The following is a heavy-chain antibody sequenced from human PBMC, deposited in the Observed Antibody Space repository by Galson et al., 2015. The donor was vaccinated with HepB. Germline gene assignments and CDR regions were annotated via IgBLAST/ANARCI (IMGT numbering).Heavy chain of an antibody. V-gene: IGHV3-33*01. CDR1: GFILSSYG. J-gene: IGHJ4*02. CDR3: ARGRGADYGGNTGHFDY. Sequence: SLRLSCAASGFILSSYGMYWVRQAPGKGLEWVAVIWYDGSKKYYADSVKGRFTISRDNSKSTLYLQMDSLRVEDTAMFYCARGRGADYGGNTGHFDYWGQGTLVTVSS. D-gene: IGHD4-23*01. CDR2: IWYDGSKK.